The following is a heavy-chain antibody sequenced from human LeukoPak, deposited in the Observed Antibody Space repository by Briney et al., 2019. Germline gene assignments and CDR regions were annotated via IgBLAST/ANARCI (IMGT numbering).Heavy chain of an antibody. V-gene: IGHV4-59*01. CDR1: GDSISTYY. CDR2: SGNTGST. Sequence: SETLSLTCTVSGDSISTYYWTWIRQPPGKGLEWIGYSGNTGSTNYNPSLKSRVTISLDTSKNQFSLKLTSVTAGDTAVYYCARGCSGGSCYPQPFDYWGQGTLVTVSS. J-gene: IGHJ4*02. CDR3: ARGCSGGSCYPQPFDY. D-gene: IGHD2-15*01.